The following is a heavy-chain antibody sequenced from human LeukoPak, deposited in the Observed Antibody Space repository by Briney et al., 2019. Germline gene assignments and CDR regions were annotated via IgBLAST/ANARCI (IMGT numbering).Heavy chain of an antibody. D-gene: IGHD6-25*01. CDR2: IGTAGDT. V-gene: IGHV3-13*01. CDR3: ARESIVAGAFDI. J-gene: IGHJ3*02. Sequence: PGGSLRLSCAASGFTFSSYDMHWVRQATGKGLEWVSAIGTAGDTYYPGSVKGRFTISRENAKNSLYLKINSRRAGDTAVYYCARESIVAGAFDIWGKGTMVTVSS. CDR1: GFTFSSYD.